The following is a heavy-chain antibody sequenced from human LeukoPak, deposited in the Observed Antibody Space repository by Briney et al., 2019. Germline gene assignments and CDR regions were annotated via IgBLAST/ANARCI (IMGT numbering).Heavy chain of an antibody. CDR3: ARQGAAASGRAFDY. V-gene: IGHV4-39*01. CDR1: GCSITNNTYY. Sequence: SETLSLTCTVSGCSITNNTYYWGWIRQPSGKGLEWIGSVYYSGSTYYSPSLKSRVTTSVDTSKNQFSLKLSSVTAADTAVYYCARQGAAASGRAFDYWGQGTLVTVSS. D-gene: IGHD6-13*01. CDR2: VYYSGST. J-gene: IGHJ4*02.